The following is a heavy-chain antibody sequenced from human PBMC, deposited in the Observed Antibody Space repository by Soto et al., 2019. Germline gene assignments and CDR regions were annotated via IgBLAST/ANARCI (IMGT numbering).Heavy chain of an antibody. J-gene: IGHJ6*03. D-gene: IGHD2-8*01. CDR3: ARGPFCTNGVCYTVHYYYYMDV. CDR2: IKQDGSEK. V-gene: IGHV3-7*01. CDR1: GFTFSSYW. Sequence: GGSLRLSCAASGFTFSSYWMSWVRQAPGKGLEWVANIKQDGSEKYYVDSVKGRFTISRDNAKNSLYLQMNSLRAEDTAVYYCARGPFCTNGVCYTVHYYYYMDVWGKGTTVTVSS.